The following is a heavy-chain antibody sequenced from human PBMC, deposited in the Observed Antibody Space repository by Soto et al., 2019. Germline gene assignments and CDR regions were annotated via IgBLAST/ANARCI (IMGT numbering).Heavy chain of an antibody. CDR2: ISGSGGST. Sequence: GGSLRLSCAASGFTFSSYAMSWVRQAPGKGLEWVSAISGSGGSTYYADSVKGRFTISRDNSKNTLYLQMNSLRAEDTAVYYCAKMGGYCSGGSCYWAGPGAFDIWGQGTMVTVSS. CDR1: GFTFSSYA. D-gene: IGHD2-15*01. V-gene: IGHV3-23*01. CDR3: AKMGGYCSGGSCYWAGPGAFDI. J-gene: IGHJ3*02.